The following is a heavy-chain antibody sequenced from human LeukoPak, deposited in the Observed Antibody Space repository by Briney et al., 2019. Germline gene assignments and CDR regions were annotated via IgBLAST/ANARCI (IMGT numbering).Heavy chain of an antibody. D-gene: IGHD3-22*01. CDR3: AKDNYYDSSGYQPLDY. CDR1: GFTFSHYS. J-gene: IGHJ4*02. V-gene: IGHV3-23*01. CDR2: ISGSGGST. Sequence: PGGSLRLSCVASGFTFSHYSMSWVRQAPGKGLEWVSAISGSGGSTYYADSVKGRFTISRDNSKNTLYLQMNSLRAEDTAVYYCAKDNYYDSSGYQPLDYWGQGTLVTVSS.